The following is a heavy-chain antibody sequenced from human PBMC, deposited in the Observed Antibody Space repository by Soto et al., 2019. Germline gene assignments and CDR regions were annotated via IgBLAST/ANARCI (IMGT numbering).Heavy chain of an antibody. J-gene: IGHJ4*02. D-gene: IGHD1-7*01. V-gene: IGHV4-31*03. CDR3: ARSRITVTTDY. CDR1: GGSISSGGYY. Sequence: PSETLSLTCTVSGGSISSGGYYWSWIRQHPGKGLEWIGYIYYSGSTYYNPSLKSRVTISVDTSKNQFSLKLSSVTAADTAVYYCARSRITVTTDYWGQETLVTVSS. CDR2: IYYSGST.